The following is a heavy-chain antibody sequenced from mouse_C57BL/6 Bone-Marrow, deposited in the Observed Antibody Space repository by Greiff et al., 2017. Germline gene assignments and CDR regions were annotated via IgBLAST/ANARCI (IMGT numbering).Heavy chain of an antibody. CDR3: ARGGWLLPYWYFDV. D-gene: IGHD2-3*01. V-gene: IGHV5-17*01. Sequence: EVHLVESGGGLVKPGGSLKLSCAASGFTFSDYGMHWVRQAPEKGLEWVAYISSGSSTIYYADTVKGRFTISRDNAKNTLFLQMTSLRSEDTAMYYGARGGWLLPYWYFDVWGTGTTVTVSS. CDR1: GFTFSDYG. CDR2: ISSGSSTI. J-gene: IGHJ1*03.